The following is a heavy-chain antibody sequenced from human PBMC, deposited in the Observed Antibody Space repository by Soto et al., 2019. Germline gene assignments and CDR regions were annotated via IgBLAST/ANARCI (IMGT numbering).Heavy chain of an antibody. Sequence: QVQLQESGPGLVKPSETLSLTCTVSGGSISSYYWSWIRQPPGKGLEWIGYIYYSGSTNYNPSLTSRVTMSVDTSKDQFSLRLSSVTAADTAVYYCARHPFLGWLYYYYMDVWGKGTTVTVSS. CDR1: GGSISSYY. CDR3: ARHPFLGWLYYYYMDV. V-gene: IGHV4-59*01. D-gene: IGHD3-3*01. CDR2: IYYSGST. J-gene: IGHJ6*03.